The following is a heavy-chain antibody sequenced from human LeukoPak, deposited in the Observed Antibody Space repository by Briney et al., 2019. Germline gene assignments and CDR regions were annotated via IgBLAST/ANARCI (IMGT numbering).Heavy chain of an antibody. V-gene: IGHV1-2*02. D-gene: IGHD5-18*01. J-gene: IGHJ4*02. Sequence: ASVKVSCKASGYTFTGYYIHWVRQAPGQGLEWMGWINPNSGGTNYAQKFQGRVTMTRDTSISTAYMELSRLRSDDTAVYYCARDRTAMVSTDYWGQGTLVTVSS. CDR3: ARDRTAMVSTDY. CDR2: INPNSGGT. CDR1: GYTFTGYY.